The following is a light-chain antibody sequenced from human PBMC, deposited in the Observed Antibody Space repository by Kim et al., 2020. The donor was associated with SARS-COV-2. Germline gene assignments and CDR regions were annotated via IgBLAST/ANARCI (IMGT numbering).Light chain of an antibody. Sequence: QSALTQPPSASGSPGQSVTISCTGTSSDVGNYNYVSWYQQHPDQAPKLIISEVSKRPSGVPDRFSGSRSGNTASLTVSGLQAEDEADYYCSSYAGSNILVFGGGTKLTVL. CDR1: SSDVGNYNY. CDR3: SSYAGSNILV. CDR2: EVS. V-gene: IGLV2-8*01. J-gene: IGLJ2*01.